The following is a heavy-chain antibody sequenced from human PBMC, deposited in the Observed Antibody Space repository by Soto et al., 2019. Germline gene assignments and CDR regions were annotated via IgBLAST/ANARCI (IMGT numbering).Heavy chain of an antibody. D-gene: IGHD6-13*01. CDR3: ARFGYSSSWYGSAFDY. Sequence: SETLSLTCAVYGGSFSCYYWSWIRQPPGKGLEWIGEINHSGSTNYNPSLKSRVTISVDTSKNQFSLKLSSVTAADTAVYYCARFGYSSSWYGSAFDYWGQGTLVTVSS. CDR1: GGSFSCYY. J-gene: IGHJ4*02. CDR2: INHSGST. V-gene: IGHV4-34*01.